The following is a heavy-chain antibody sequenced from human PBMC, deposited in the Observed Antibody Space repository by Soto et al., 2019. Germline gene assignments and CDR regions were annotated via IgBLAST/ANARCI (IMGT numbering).Heavy chain of an antibody. J-gene: IGHJ4*02. CDR1: GGTFNNYA. CDR3: ARWGGLSCSGAVCFKKPFDY. CDR2: IIPISGTT. Sequence: QVQLVQSGAEVKRPESSMKVSCKPSGGTFNNYAINWVRQAPGQGLEWMGAIIPISGTTKYAQKFQGRVTITADKSTITVYMDLSSLRSEDTAVYYCARWGGLSCSGAVCFKKPFDYWGQGTLVTVSS. D-gene: IGHD2-8*02. V-gene: IGHV1-69*06.